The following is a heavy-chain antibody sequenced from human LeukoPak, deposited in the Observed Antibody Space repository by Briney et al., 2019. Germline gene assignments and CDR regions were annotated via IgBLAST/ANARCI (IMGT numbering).Heavy chain of an antibody. CDR3: ARGGTLITIFGVVINRPTTFDY. J-gene: IGHJ4*02. V-gene: IGHV1-46*01. CDR1: VSTFTSYY. D-gene: IGHD3-3*01. Sequence: ASVKVSCKASVSTFTSYYMHWVRQAPGQGLEWMGIINPSGGSTSYAQKFQGRVTMTRDTSTSTVYMELSSLRSEDTAVYYCARGGTLITIFGVVINRPTTFDYWGQGTLVTVSS. CDR2: INPSGGST.